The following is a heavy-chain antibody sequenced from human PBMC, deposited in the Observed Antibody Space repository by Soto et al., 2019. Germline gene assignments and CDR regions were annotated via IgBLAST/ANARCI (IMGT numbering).Heavy chain of an antibody. J-gene: IGHJ4*02. CDR3: ARGEDTAMVPYYFDY. D-gene: IGHD5-18*01. CDR2: ISGYNGNT. CDR1: GYTFTTYG. Sequence: ASVKVSCKASGYTFTTYGISWVRQAPGQGLEWMGWISGYNGNTNYAQKLPGRVTMTTDTSTSTAYMELRSLRSDDTAVYYCARGEDTAMVPYYFDYWGQGILVTVSS. V-gene: IGHV1-18*01.